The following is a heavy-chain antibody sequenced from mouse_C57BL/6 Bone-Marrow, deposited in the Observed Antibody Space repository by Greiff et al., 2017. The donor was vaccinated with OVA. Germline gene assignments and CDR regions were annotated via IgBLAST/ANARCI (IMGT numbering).Heavy chain of an antibody. Sequence: DVKLQESGPVLVKPGPSVKISCKASGFTFTDYYMHWVKQSHGKSLEWIGLVYPYNGGTSYNQKFKGKATLTVDTSSSTAYMELNSLTSEDSAVYYCARSRDYYGSSYSFDYWGQGTTLTVSS. J-gene: IGHJ2*01. D-gene: IGHD1-1*01. CDR3: ARSRDYYGSSYSFDY. V-gene: IGHV1-36*01. CDR1: GFTFTDYY. CDR2: VYPYNGGT.